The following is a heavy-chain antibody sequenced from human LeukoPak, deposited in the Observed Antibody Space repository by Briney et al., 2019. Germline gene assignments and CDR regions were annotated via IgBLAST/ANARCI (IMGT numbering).Heavy chain of an antibody. CDR1: GGSISSYY. CDR2: ISTSGST. J-gene: IGHJ4*02. Sequence: SETLSLTCTVSGGSISSYYWSWIRQPAGKGLESIGHISTSGSTNYNPSLKSRITMSVDTSKNQFSLKLSTVTAADTAVYYCARVRYSDSSVLTRKRSYYFDYWGQGTLVTVSS. V-gene: IGHV4-4*07. CDR3: ARVRYSDSSVLTRKRSYYFDY. D-gene: IGHD3-22*01.